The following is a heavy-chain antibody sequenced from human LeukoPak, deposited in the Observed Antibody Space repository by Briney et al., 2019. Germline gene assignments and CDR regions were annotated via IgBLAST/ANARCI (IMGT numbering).Heavy chain of an antibody. Sequence: VGCLRLSCAASGFTFSTYTMNWVRQAPGKGLEWVSSISSSSSSIYYADSVKGRFSTSRANAKNSLYLQMNSLSAEDAAVYYCAGERGVGEFYWGQGTLVTVSS. CDR1: GFTFSTYT. J-gene: IGHJ4*02. D-gene: IGHD3-10*01. CDR2: ISSSSSSI. CDR3: AGERGVGEFY. V-gene: IGHV3-21*01.